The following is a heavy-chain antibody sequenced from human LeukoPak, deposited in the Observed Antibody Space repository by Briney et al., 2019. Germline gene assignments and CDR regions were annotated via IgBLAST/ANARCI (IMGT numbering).Heavy chain of an antibody. CDR1: GDSVSSNSDA. J-gene: IGHJ4*02. D-gene: IGHD1-26*01. CDR3: ARDPVGGSTIFDY. V-gene: IGHV6-1*01. Sequence: SQALSLTCAISGDSVSSNSDAWNWIRQSPSRGLEWLGRTYYRSKWYYDYAVAVKSRISINPDTSKNQFSLQLSSVTPEDTAVYYCARDPVGGSTIFDYWGQGTLVTVSS. CDR2: TYYRSKWYY.